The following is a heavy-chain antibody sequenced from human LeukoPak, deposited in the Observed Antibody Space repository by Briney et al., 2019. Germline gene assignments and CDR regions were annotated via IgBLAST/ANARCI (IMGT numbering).Heavy chain of an antibody. J-gene: IGHJ4*02. D-gene: IGHD2-15*01. CDR2: ISGNSDYI. CDR3: AREKRTMAVVNDY. V-gene: IGHV3-21*06. CDR1: GFTFSTYA. Sequence: GGSLRLSCAASGFTFSTYAMNWVRQAPGKGLEWVSSISGNSDYIYYAESLKDRFTISRDNAKNLLYLQLNSLREEDTAVYYCAREKRTMAVVNDYWGQGTLVIVSS.